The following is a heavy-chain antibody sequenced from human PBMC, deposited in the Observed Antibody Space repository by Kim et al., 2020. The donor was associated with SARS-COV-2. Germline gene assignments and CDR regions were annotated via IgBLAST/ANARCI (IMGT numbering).Heavy chain of an antibody. CDR1: GFTFSSVW. CDR3: ARVPGMLRIFDI. V-gene: IGHV3-7*01. J-gene: IGHJ3*02. CDR2: IKQDGSER. Sequence: GGSLRLSCTASGFTFSSVWMSWVRQAPGKGPEWVASIKQDGSERYFVDSVKGRFTISRDNARNSLYLQMNSLRAEDTAMYYCARVPGMLRIFDIWGQGTMVTVSS. D-gene: IGHD5-12*01.